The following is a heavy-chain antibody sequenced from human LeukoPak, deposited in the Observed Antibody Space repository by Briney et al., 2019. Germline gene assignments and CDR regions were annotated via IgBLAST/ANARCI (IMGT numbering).Heavy chain of an antibody. J-gene: IGHJ4*02. D-gene: IGHD3-22*01. V-gene: IGHV4-61*02. CDR3: ARDGYYYDSSGYYEKMYYFDC. CDR1: GGSVSSGSYY. CDR2: IYTSGST. Sequence: PSETLSLTCTVSGGSVSSGSYYWSWIRQPAGKGLEWIGRIYTSGSTNYNPSLKSRVTMSVDTSKNQFSLKLSSVTAADTAVYYCARDGYYYDSSGYYEKMYYFDCWGQGTLVTVSS.